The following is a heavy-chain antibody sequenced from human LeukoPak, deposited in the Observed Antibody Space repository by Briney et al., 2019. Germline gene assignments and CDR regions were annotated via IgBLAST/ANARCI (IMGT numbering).Heavy chain of an antibody. Sequence: GGSLRLSCSASGFTFSDYWMIWVRQAPGKGLEWVANIRQDDSEKNYVDSVKGRFTISRDNAKFSLYLQMSSLRAEDTAVYYCARAVQSVPYYFDYWGQGTLVTVSS. CDR1: GFTFSDYW. V-gene: IGHV3-7*01. J-gene: IGHJ4*02. CDR3: ARAVQSVPYYFDY. CDR2: IRQDDSEK. D-gene: IGHD3-10*01.